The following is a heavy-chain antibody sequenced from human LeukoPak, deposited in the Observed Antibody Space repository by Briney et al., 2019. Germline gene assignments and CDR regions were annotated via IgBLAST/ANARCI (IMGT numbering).Heavy chain of an antibody. D-gene: IGHD1-26*01. Sequence: SETLSLTCAVYGGSFSGYYWSWIRQPPGKGLEWIGEINHSGSTNYNPSLKSRVTISVDTSKNQFSLKLSSVTAADTAVYYCARGVYGSQDYWGQGTLVTVSS. CDR2: INHSGST. CDR1: GGSFSGYY. V-gene: IGHV4-34*01. CDR3: ARGVYGSQDY. J-gene: IGHJ4*02.